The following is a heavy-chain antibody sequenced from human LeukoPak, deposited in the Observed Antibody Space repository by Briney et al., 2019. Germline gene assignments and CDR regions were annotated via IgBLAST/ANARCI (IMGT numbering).Heavy chain of an antibody. D-gene: IGHD2-2*02. V-gene: IGHV4-59*01. CDR2: IYYSGST. J-gene: IGHJ4*02. CDR3: ARVNAALYDY. Sequence: SETLSLXCTVSGGSISSYYWSWIRQPPGKGPEWIGYIYYSGSTNYNPSLKSRVTISVDTSKNQFSLKLSSVTAADTAVYYCARVNAALYDYWGQGTLVTVSS. CDR1: GGSISSYY.